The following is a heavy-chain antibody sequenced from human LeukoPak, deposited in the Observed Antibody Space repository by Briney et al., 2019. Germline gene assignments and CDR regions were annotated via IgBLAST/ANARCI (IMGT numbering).Heavy chain of an antibody. CDR1: GYTFTSYY. D-gene: IGHD3-22*01. CDR3: ARGLRDYYDSSGYYGDALDI. CDR2: INPSGGST. Sequence: ASVKVSCKASGYTFTSYYMHWVRQAPGQGLEWMGIINPSGGSTSYAQKFQGRVTMTRDMSTSTVYMELSSLRSEDTAVYYCARGLRDYYDSSGYYGDALDIWGQGTMVTVSS. V-gene: IGHV1-46*01. J-gene: IGHJ3*02.